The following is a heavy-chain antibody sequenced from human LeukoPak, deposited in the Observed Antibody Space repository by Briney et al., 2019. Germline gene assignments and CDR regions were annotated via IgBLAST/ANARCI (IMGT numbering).Heavy chain of an antibody. J-gene: IGHJ4*02. D-gene: IGHD2-15*01. Sequence: TGGSLRLSCAASGFTFSNYGMHWVRQAPGKGLEWVAFIRSDASNKYYADSVKGRFTISRDNSKNTVYLQMNSLSAEDTAVYYCAKGYCSGGICRETYWGQGTLVTVSS. CDR2: IRSDASNK. CDR1: GFTFSNYG. CDR3: AKGYCSGGICRETY. V-gene: IGHV3-30*02.